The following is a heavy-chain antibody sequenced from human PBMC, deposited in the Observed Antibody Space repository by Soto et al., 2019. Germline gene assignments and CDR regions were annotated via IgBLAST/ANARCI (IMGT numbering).Heavy chain of an antibody. Sequence: GGSLRLSCAASGFTFSSYAMSWVRQAPGKGLEWVSAISGSGGSTYYADSVKGRFTISRDNSKNTLYPQMNSLRAEDTAVYYCAKPRETYSSGWYVGYWGQGTLVTVSS. CDR3: AKPRETYSSGWYVGY. CDR2: ISGSGGST. J-gene: IGHJ4*02. V-gene: IGHV3-23*01. CDR1: GFTFSSYA. D-gene: IGHD6-19*01.